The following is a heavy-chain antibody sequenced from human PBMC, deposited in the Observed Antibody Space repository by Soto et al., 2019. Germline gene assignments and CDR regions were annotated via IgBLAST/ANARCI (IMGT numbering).Heavy chain of an antibody. Sequence: QVQLVESGGGVVQPGRSLRLSCAASGFTFSSYGMHWVRQAPGKGLEWVAVISYDGSNKYYADSVKGRFTISRDNSKNTLYLQMNSLRAEDTVVYYCAQAICFADLTPLVDYWGQGALVTVSS. J-gene: IGHJ4*02. CDR3: AQAICFADLTPLVDY. V-gene: IGHV3-30*18. CDR1: GFTFSSYG. D-gene: IGHD3-10*02. CDR2: ISYDGSNK.